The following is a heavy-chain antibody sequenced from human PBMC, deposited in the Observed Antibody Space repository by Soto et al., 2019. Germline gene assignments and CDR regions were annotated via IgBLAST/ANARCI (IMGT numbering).Heavy chain of an antibody. J-gene: IGHJ6*04. Sequence: GGSLRLSCAATGFMFGTYWMSWVRQAPGKGLEWVANIKHDGNEKYYADSVKGRLTVSRDNVKNFLHLQMSSLRGDDTGVYFCVRATLSWGHYYFRGLDVWGKGTTVTVSS. D-gene: IGHD3-22*01. CDR2: IKHDGNEK. CDR3: VRATLSWGHYYFRGLDV. CDR1: GFMFGTYW. V-gene: IGHV3-7*01.